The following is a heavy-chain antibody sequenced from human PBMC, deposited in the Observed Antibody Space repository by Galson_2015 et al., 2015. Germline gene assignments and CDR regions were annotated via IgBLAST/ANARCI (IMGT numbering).Heavy chain of an antibody. J-gene: IGHJ6*03. D-gene: IGHD4-17*01. CDR2: ITSSAGST. CDR3: AKDATVTDYYFYMDV. V-gene: IGHV3-23*01. Sequence: PGKGLEWVSAITSSAGSTYYADSVKGRFTISRDNSKNTLDLQMNSLRAEDTAVYYCAKDATVTDYYFYMDVWGKGTTVTVSS.